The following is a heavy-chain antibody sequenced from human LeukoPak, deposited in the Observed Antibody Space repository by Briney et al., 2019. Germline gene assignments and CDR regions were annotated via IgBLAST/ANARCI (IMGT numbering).Heavy chain of an antibody. CDR1: GGSFSSYY. CDR3: ARDCSGGTCYLGVLDY. V-gene: IGHV4-59*10. D-gene: IGHD2-15*01. J-gene: IGHJ4*02. Sequence: KPSETLSLTCAVYGGSFSSYYWNWIRQPPGKGLEWIGRVYTSGSTNYNPSLKSRVAMSVDTSKNQFSLDLTSVTAADAAVYYCARDCSGGTCYLGVLDYWGQGIRVTVSS. CDR2: VYTSGST.